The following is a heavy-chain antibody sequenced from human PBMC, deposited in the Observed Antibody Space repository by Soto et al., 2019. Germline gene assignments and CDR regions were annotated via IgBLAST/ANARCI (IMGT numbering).Heavy chain of an antibody. Sequence: QVQLQESGPGLVKPSQTLSLTCTVSGGSISGGVYYWSWIRQAPGKGLEWIGYIFDSGSTYYNQSLKSRVTISVDTSKNQCSLRLSSVTAADTAVYYCAREIIPLTADWYFDLWGRGTLVTVSS. D-gene: IGHD2-21*02. V-gene: IGHV4-30-4*01. CDR2: IFDSGST. J-gene: IGHJ2*01. CDR1: GGSISGGVYY. CDR3: AREIIPLTADWYFDL.